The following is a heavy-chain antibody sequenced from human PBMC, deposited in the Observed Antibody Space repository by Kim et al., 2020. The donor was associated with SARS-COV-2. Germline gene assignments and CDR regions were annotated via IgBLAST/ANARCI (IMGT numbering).Heavy chain of an antibody. V-gene: IGHV1-58*01. D-gene: IGHD1-26*01. Sequence: SVKVSCKASGFTFSSSSVQWVRLARGQRLEWIGWIVVGRNDPKYAQRFRGRVTFTRDMSTNTAYMELTSLTSEDTAIYYCAAERISGSPWDYWGQGTLVTVSS. J-gene: IGHJ4*02. CDR3: AAERISGSPWDY. CDR1: GFTFSSSS. CDR2: IVVGRNDP.